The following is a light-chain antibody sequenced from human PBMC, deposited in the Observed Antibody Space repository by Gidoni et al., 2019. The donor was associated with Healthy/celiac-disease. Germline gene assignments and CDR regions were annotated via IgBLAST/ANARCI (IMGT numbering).Light chain of an antibody. Sequence: SSLTQPASVSGSPGQSITIPCTGTSSDVGGYNYVSWYQQHPGKAPKLMIYDVSNRPSGVSNRFSGSKSGNTASLTISGLQAEDEADYYCSSYTSSSTYAFGTGTKVTVL. V-gene: IGLV2-14*01. J-gene: IGLJ1*01. CDR2: DVS. CDR1: SSDVGGYNY. CDR3: SSYTSSSTYA.